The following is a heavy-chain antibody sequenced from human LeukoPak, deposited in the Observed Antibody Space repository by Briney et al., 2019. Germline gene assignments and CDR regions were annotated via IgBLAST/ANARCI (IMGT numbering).Heavy chain of an antibody. CDR2: ISHDGSNE. CDR1: GFTFSYYA. J-gene: IGHJ4*02. Sequence: GRSLRLSCAASGFTFSYYAMHWVRQAPGKGLEWVAVISHDGSNEYYADSVKGRFTISRDNSKNTLSLQMNTLRPEDTAVYYCASPTDNGSGSYYFDYWGQGTLVTVSS. V-gene: IGHV3-30-3*01. CDR3: ASPTDNGSGSYYFDY. D-gene: IGHD3-10*01.